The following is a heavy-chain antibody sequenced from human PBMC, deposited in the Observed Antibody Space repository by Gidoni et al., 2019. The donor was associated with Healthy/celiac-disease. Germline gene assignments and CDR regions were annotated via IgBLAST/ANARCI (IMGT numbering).Heavy chain of an antibody. D-gene: IGHD6-19*01. Sequence: QVQLQESGPGLVKPSQTLSVTCTVSGGSISSGCYYWSWIRQHPGKGLEWIGYIYYSGSTYYNPSLKSRVTISVDTSKNQFSLKLSSVTAADTAVYYCARDTRVAVAGTHYGMDVWGHGTTVTVSS. CDR1: GGSISSGCYY. CDR3: ARDTRVAVAGTHYGMDV. CDR2: IYYSGST. V-gene: IGHV4-31*03. J-gene: IGHJ6*02.